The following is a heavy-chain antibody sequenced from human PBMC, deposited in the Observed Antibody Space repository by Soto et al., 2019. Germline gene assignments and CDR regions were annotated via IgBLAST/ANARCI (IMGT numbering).Heavy chain of an antibody. CDR2: IHPSGTA. CDR3: ARVNDFDY. J-gene: IGHJ4*02. V-gene: IGHV4-38-2*01. CDR1: GDSIISGYY. Sequence: PSETLSLTCAVSGDSIISGYYWGWIRQPPGKGLEWVANIHPSGTAYYNPSLKSRLTISIDTSRNHFSLRLTSVTAADTAVYYCARVNDFDYWGRGALVTVSS.